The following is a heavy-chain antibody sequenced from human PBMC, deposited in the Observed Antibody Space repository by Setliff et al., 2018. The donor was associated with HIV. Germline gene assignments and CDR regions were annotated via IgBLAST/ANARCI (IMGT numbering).Heavy chain of an antibody. CDR1: GFTFSIYT. CDR2: LSGDSNHI. J-gene: IGHJ4*02. D-gene: IGHD5-18*01. CDR3: AKGVIGYSYDLYYFDC. V-gene: IGHV3-21*01. Sequence: GGSLRLSCAASGFTFSIYTMNWVRQAPGKGLEWVSSLSGDSNHIYYADSVQGRFTISRDNAKNSVYLQMNSLRAEDTAMYYCAKGVIGYSYDLYYFDCWGQGALVTVSS.